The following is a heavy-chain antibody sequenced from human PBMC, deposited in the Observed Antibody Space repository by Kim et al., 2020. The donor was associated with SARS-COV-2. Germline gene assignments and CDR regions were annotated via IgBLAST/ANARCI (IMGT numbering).Heavy chain of an antibody. J-gene: IGHJ4*02. CDR3: ARSTIVSTGSSPFDY. Sequence: NPSLKSRVIMSLDKSKNQFSLHLNSVTAADTAVYHCARSTIVSTGSSPFDYWGRGSLVTVSS. V-gene: IGHV4-59*10. D-gene: IGHD2-2*01.